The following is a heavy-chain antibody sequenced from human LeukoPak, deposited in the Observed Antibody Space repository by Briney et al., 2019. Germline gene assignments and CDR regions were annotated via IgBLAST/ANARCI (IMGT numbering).Heavy chain of an antibody. J-gene: IGHJ4*02. CDR3: AKEARVRGVIIGPFDY. V-gene: IGHV3-23*01. CDR2: ISGSGGST. CDR1: GFTFSSYA. Sequence: PGGSLGLSCAASGFTFSSYAMSWVRQAPGKGLEWVSAISGSGGSTYYADSVKGRFTISRDNSKNTLYLQMNSLRAEDTAVYYCAKEARVRGVIIGPFDYWGQGTLVTVSS. D-gene: IGHD3-10*01.